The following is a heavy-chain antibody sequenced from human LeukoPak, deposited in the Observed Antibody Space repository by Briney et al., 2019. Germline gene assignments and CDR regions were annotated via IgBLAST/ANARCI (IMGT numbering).Heavy chain of an antibody. CDR1: GGSISSYY. J-gene: IGHJ5*02. CDR2: IYYSGST. Sequence: SETLSLTCTVSGGSISSYYWSWIRQPPGQGLEWSGYIYYSGSTNYNPSLKSRVTISVDTSKNQFSLKLSSVTAADTAVYYCARELDHWFDPWGQGTLVTVSS. V-gene: IGHV4-59*01. D-gene: IGHD1-1*01. CDR3: ARELDHWFDP.